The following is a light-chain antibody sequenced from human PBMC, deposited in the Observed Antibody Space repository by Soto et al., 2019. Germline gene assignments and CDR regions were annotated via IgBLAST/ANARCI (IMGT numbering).Light chain of an antibody. Sequence: DIQMTQSPSSLSASVGDTVTITCRASQSISVHLNWDQQKPGKVPKLLIYAASNLQSGVPLRFSGSGSETDFALTISSLQPEDFATYYCQQSYITPYTFGQGTKLEIK. V-gene: IGKV1-39*01. CDR2: AAS. CDR3: QQSYITPYT. J-gene: IGKJ2*01. CDR1: QSISVH.